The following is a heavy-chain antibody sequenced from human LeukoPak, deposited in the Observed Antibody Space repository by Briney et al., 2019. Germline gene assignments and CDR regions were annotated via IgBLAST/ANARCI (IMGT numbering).Heavy chain of an antibody. J-gene: IGHJ4*02. CDR2: IYYSEST. D-gene: IGHD3-16*01. Sequence: SQTLSLTCTVSGCSISSGGYYWSWIRQHRGKGLEWFGYIYYSESTYYNPSLKSRVTISVDTSTNQFSLKLSSVTAADTAMYYCARDGGDGYFDYWGQGTLVTVSS. CDR3: ARDGGDGYFDY. V-gene: IGHV4-31*03. CDR1: GCSISSGGYY.